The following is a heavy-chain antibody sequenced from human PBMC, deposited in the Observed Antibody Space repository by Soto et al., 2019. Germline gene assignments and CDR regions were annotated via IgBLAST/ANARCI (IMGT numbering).Heavy chain of an antibody. V-gene: IGHV1-69*01. CDR3: ARSQGGSTSLDIYYYYYYGMDV. CDR1: GGTFSSYA. CDR2: IIPIFGTA. J-gene: IGHJ6*02. D-gene: IGHD2-2*01. Sequence: QVQLVQSGAAVKKPGSSVKVSCKAPGGTFSSYAISWVRQAPGQGLEWMGGIIPIFGTANYAQKFQGRVTITADESTSTGYMELSSLRSEDTAVYYCARSQGGSTSLDIYYYYYYGMDVWGQGTTVTVSS.